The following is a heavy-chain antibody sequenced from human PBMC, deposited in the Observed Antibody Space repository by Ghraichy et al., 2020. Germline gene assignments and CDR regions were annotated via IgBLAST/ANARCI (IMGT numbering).Heavy chain of an antibody. CDR2: ITYDGSNK. D-gene: IGHD2-2*01. Sequence: GGSLRLSCAASGFTFSSYAMHWVRQAPGKGLEWVAVITYDGSNKYYADSVKGRFTISRDNSKNTLYLQMNSLRAEDTAVYYCASGSHLKYCSSTSCSPPGPYYYYGMDVWGQGTTVTVSS. CDR3: ASGSHLKYCSSTSCSPPGPYYYYGMDV. CDR1: GFTFSSYA. J-gene: IGHJ6*02. V-gene: IGHV3-30*04.